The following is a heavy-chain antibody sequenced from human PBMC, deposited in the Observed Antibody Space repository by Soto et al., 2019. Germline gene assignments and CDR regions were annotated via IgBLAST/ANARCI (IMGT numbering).Heavy chain of an antibody. D-gene: IGHD3-16*01. Sequence: GGSLRLSCAASGFTFSSYGMHWVRQAPGKGLEWVAVIWYDGSNKYYADSVKGRFTISRDNSKNTLYLQMNSLRAEDTAVYYWARMSGGDYYGMDVWGQGTTVNVSS. CDR2: IWYDGSNK. V-gene: IGHV3-33*01. CDR1: GFTFSSYG. CDR3: ARMSGGDYYGMDV. J-gene: IGHJ6*02.